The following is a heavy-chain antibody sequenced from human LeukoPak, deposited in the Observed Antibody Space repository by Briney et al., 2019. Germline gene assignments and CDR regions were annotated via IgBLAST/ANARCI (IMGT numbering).Heavy chain of an antibody. CDR1: GFSFRTYW. CDR3: ARDAYTSASDS. J-gene: IGHJ5*01. Sequence: GGSLRLSCAASGFSFRTYWMTWVSQAPGKGLEWVANLSPEGSDKFYVDSVKGRFTIFRDNAKSSVYLQMSSLRVEDTAVYYCARDAYTSASDSWGQGTLVSVSS. V-gene: IGHV3-7*01. D-gene: IGHD3-16*01. CDR2: LSPEGSDK.